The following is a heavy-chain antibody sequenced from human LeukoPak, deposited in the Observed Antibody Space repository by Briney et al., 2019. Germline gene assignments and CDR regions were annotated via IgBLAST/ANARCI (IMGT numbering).Heavy chain of an antibody. J-gene: IGHJ5*02. CDR2: INPSGGST. D-gene: IGHD2-2*01. CDR1: GYTFTSYY. V-gene: IGHV1-46*03. Sequence: GASVTVSCKASGYTFTSYYMHWVRQAPGQGLEWMGIINPSGGSTSYAQKFQGRVTMTRDTSTSPVYMELSSLRSEDTAVYYCARDRVVVVPAAIIRDNWFDPWGQGTLVTVSS. CDR3: ARDRVVVVPAAIIRDNWFDP.